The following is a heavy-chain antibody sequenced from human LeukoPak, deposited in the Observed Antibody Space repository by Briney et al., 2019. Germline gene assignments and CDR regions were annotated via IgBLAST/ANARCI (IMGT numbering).Heavy chain of an antibody. CDR3: AKDKCLYCSGGPSPEVSFDY. CDR1: GFTFDDYA. D-gene: IGHD2-15*01. CDR2: ISGDGGST. J-gene: IGHJ4*02. V-gene: IGHV3-43*02. Sequence: GGSLRLSCAASGFTFDDYAMHWVRQAPGKGLEWVSLISGDGGSTYYADSVKGRFTISRDNSKNSLYLQMNSLRTEDTALYYCAKDKCLYCSGGPSPEVSFDYWGQGTLVTVSS.